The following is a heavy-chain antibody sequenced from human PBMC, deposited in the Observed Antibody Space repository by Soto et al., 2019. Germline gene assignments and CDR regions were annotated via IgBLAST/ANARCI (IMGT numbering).Heavy chain of an antibody. J-gene: IGHJ3*02. D-gene: IGHD3-16*01. CDR3: AKATMGVDAFDI. CDR2: ISWNSGSI. CDR1: GFTFDDYA. Sequence: EVQLVESGGGLVQPGRSLRLSCAASGFTFDDYAMHWVRQAPGKGLEWVSGISWNSGSIGYADSVKGRFTISRDNAKNSLYLQMNSLRAEDTALYYCAKATMGVDAFDIWGHGTMVTVS. V-gene: IGHV3-9*01.